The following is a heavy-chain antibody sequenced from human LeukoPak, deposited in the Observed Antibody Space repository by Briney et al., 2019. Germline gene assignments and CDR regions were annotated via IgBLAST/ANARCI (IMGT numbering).Heavy chain of an antibody. CDR2: MNPNSGNT. CDR1: GYTFTSYA. CDR3: ARDESYSLGSGDY. D-gene: IGHD5-18*01. V-gene: IGHV1-8*02. J-gene: IGHJ4*02. Sequence: ASVKVSCKASGYTFTSYALHWVRQAPGQGLEWMGWMNPNSGNTGYAQKFQGRVTMTRNTSISTAYMELSSLRSEDTAVYYCARDESYSLGSGDYWGQGTLVTVSS.